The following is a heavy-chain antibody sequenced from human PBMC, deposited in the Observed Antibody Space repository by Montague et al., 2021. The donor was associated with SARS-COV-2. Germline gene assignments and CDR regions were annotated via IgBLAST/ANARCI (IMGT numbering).Heavy chain of an antibody. Sequence: SLILSCAASGFTFSSYAMHWVRQAPAKGLEWVAVISYDGSNKYYXDSVRGRFTISRDNSKNTLYLQMNSLRAEDTAVYYCARDLGGYFDLWGRGTLVTVSS. D-gene: IGHD1-26*01. V-gene: IGHV3-30*04. J-gene: IGHJ2*01. CDR1: GFTFSSYA. CDR3: ARDLGGYFDL. CDR2: ISYDGSNK.